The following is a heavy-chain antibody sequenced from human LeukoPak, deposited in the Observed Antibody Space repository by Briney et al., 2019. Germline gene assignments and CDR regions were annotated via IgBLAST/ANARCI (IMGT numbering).Heavy chain of an antibody. V-gene: IGHV3-11*01. J-gene: IGHJ4*02. CDR3: AREGGEHYYDSSGYLFDY. CDR1: EFTFSSYW. CDR2: ISSSGSTI. Sequence: KLGGSLRLSCAASEFTFSSYWMSWIRQAPGKGLEWVSYISSSGSTIYYADSVKGRFTISRDNAKNSLYLQMNSLRAEDTAVYYCAREGGEHYYDSSGYLFDYWGQGTLVTVSS. D-gene: IGHD3-22*01.